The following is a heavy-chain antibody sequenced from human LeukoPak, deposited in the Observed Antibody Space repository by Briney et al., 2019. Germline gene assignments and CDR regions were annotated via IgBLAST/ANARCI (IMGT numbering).Heavy chain of an antibody. CDR1: GGSFSGYS. D-gene: IGHD5-18*01. CDR2: INHSGST. CDR3: ARGPSIQLWSDPYYYYVMDV. Sequence: SETLSLTCAVYGGSFSGYSWSWIRQPPGKGLEWIGEINHSGSTNYNPSLKSRVTISLDTSKNQFSLKLSSVTAADTAVYYCARGPSIQLWSDPYYYYVMDVWGQGTTVTVSS. J-gene: IGHJ6*02. V-gene: IGHV4-34*01.